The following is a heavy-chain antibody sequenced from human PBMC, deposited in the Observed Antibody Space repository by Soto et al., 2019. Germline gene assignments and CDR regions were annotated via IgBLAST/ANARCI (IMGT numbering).Heavy chain of an antibody. CDR3: ARFGGDGYNSGY. CDR2: INHSGST. D-gene: IGHD2-21*01. V-gene: IGHV4-34*01. J-gene: IGHJ4*02. Sequence: QVQLQQWGAGLLKPSETLSLTCAVYGGSFSGYYWSWIRQPPGKGLEWIGEINHSGSTNYNPSLKSRVTISVDTSKNQFSLKLSSVTAADTAVYYCARFGGDGYNSGYWGQGTLVTVSS. CDR1: GGSFSGYY.